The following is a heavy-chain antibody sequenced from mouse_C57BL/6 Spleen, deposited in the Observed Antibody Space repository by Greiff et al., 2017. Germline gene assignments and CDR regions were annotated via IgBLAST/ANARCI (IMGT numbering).Heavy chain of an antibody. Sequence: EVQLQESGPGLVKPSQSLSLTCSVTGYSITSGYYWNWIRQFPGNKLEWMGYISYDGSNNYNPSLKNRISITRDTSKNQFFLKLNSVTTEDTATYYCARAYYYGTDYWGQGTTLTVSS. CDR2: ISYDGSN. J-gene: IGHJ2*01. D-gene: IGHD1-1*01. CDR1: GYSITSGYY. V-gene: IGHV3-6*01. CDR3: ARAYYYGTDY.